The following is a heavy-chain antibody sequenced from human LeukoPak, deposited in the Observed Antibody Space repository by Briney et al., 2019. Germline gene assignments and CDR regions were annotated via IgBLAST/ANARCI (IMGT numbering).Heavy chain of an antibody. CDR2: IYASGGT. V-gene: IGHV4-4*07. CDR3: ARARVDYDFRSGYSQGYYMDV. D-gene: IGHD3-3*01. CDR1: GGSISGSY. Sequence: SETLSLTCGVSGGSISGSYWSWIRQSAGQGLECIGRIYASGGTNYNPSLQNRVTMSVDMSKNQFSLKLRSVTAADTAVYYCARARVDYDFRSGYSQGYYMDVWGKGTTVSVSS. J-gene: IGHJ6*03.